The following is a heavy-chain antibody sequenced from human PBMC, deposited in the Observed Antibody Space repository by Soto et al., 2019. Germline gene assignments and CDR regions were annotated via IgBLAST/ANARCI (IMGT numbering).Heavy chain of an antibody. Sequence: EVHLVESGGGLVQPGGSLRLSCAASGFTFSSYSLNWVRQAPGKGLEWVSYITSSGTTVYYADSVRGRFTISRDNAKNSLYLQMNSLRDDETAVYYWARGSSDWAYYFDFWGQGTLVTVSS. J-gene: IGHJ4*02. CDR2: ITSSGTTV. D-gene: IGHD6-25*01. CDR3: ARGSSDWAYYFDF. CDR1: GFTFSSYS. V-gene: IGHV3-48*02.